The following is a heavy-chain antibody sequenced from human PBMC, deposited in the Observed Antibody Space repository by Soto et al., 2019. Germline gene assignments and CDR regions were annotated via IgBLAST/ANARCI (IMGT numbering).Heavy chain of an antibody. CDR1: GGSIRGYY. D-gene: IGHD2-15*01. V-gene: IGHV4-4*07. CDR2: VYTSGNT. J-gene: IGHJ4*02. Sequence: QVQLQESGPGLVKPSETLSLTCTVSGGSIRGYYWSWLRQTAGKGLEWIGRVYTSGNTDYSPSLKSRVTMSVDISKNQFSFKLTSVTAADTAIYYCARGGARAVAATFDYWGQGSLVTVSS. CDR3: ARGGARAVAATFDY.